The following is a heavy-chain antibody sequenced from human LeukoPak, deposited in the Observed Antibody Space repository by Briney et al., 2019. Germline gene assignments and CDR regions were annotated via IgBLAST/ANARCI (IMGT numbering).Heavy chain of an antibody. V-gene: IGHV3-30*03. Sequence: GGSLRLSCAASGFTFSSYAMHWVRQAPGKGLGWVAVILHDGSNKQYADSVKGRFTISRDNSKNTLYLQINSLRAEDTAVYYCATLSGDSHGYDYWGLGTLVTVSS. CDR2: ILHDGSNK. D-gene: IGHD5-18*01. CDR1: GFTFSSYA. CDR3: ATLSGDSHGYDY. J-gene: IGHJ4*02.